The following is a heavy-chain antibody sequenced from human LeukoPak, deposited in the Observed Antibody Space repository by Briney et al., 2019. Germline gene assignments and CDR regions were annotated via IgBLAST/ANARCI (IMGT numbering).Heavy chain of an antibody. Sequence: GESLKISCKGSGYSFTSYWISWVRQMPGKGPELMGRIDPSDSYTNYSPSFQGHVTISADKSISTAYLQWSSLKASDTAMYYCARRLVGYADYDLSIFHYWGQGTLVTVSS. CDR2: IDPSDSYT. CDR1: GYSFTSYW. V-gene: IGHV5-10-1*01. J-gene: IGHJ4*02. D-gene: IGHD2-8*02. CDR3: ARRLVGYADYDLSIFHY.